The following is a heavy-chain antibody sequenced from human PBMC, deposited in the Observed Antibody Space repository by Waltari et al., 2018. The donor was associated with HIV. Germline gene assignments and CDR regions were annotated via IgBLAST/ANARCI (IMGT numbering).Heavy chain of an antibody. V-gene: IGHV3-74*01. CDR3: ARDDGRVVVVATLDY. Sequence: EVQLVESGGGLVQPGGSLRLSCAASGFTFSTSWMHWVRQAPGKGLVWVSRINSDGSSTSYADAVKGRFTISRDNAKNTMYLQMNSLRAEDTAVYYCARDDGRVVVVATLDYWGQGTLVTVSS. CDR2: INSDGSST. D-gene: IGHD2-15*01. J-gene: IGHJ4*02. CDR1: GFTFSTSW.